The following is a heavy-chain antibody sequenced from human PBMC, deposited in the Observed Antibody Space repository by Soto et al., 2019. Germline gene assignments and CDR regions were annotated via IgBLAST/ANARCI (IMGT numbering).Heavy chain of an antibody. CDR3: ASSSGWYGEFDY. CDR1: GGSISSGGYS. J-gene: IGHJ4*02. D-gene: IGHD6-19*01. V-gene: IGHV4-30-2*01. Sequence: QLQLQESGSRLVKPSQTLSLTCAVSGGSISSGGYSWSWIRQPPGKGLEWIGYIYHSGRTYYNPSLKSRVTISVDRSKNQFSLKLSSVTAADTAVYYCASSSGWYGEFDYWGQGTLVTVSS. CDR2: IYHSGRT.